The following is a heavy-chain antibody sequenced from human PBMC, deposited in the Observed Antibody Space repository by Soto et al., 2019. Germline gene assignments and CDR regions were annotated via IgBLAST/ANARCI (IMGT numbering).Heavy chain of an antibody. D-gene: IGHD6-13*01. J-gene: IGHJ4*02. CDR2: FSAYNGNK. Sequence: QVQLVQSGAEVKKPGASVKVSCKASGYSFTSDSISWVRQAPGQGLEWMGWFSAYNGNKKYAQKLQGRVTMTTDTSTSTAYMELSSLRSDDTAVYYCARDLGQQLVDYWGQGTLVTVSS. CDR3: ARDLGQQLVDY. V-gene: IGHV1-18*01. CDR1: GYSFTSDS.